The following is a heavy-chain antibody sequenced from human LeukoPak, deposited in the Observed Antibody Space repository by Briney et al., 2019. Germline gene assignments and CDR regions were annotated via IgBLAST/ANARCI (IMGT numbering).Heavy chain of an antibody. CDR2: IRYDGSHE. D-gene: IGHD2-21*02. CDR1: GFSFSSND. CDR3: AKEVRVVTAILYFDH. V-gene: IGHV3-30*02. Sequence: GGSLRLSRAASGFSFSSNDMHWVRQAPGKGLERVAFIRYDGSHEHYIESVKGRFTVSRDNSKNTLYLQMNSLRVDDTAVYFCAKEVRVVTAILYFDHWGQGSLVTVSS. J-gene: IGHJ4*01.